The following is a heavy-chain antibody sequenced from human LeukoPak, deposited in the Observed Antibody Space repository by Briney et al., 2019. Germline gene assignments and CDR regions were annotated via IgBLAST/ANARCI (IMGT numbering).Heavy chain of an antibody. CDR1: GSSFTTYW. Sequence: GESLEISCQGSGSSFTTYWSGWVRQLPGKGLEWMGIIYPGDSETRYNPSFQGQGTVSADKSISTAYLQLSSLKASDTAMYYYARTYGGGDCYYSYFDYWGQGTLVTVSS. D-gene: IGHD2-21*02. V-gene: IGHV5-51*01. CDR2: IYPGDSET. J-gene: IGHJ4*02. CDR3: ARTYGGGDCYYSYFDY.